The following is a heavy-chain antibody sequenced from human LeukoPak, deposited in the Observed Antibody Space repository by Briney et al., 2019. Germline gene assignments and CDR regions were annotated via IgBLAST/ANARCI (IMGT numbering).Heavy chain of an antibody. Sequence: GGSLRLSCTASGFTFSSYWMSWVRQAPGKGLQWVANINQDGSEKYYVDSVKGRFTISRDKAKNSLYLQMNSLRAEDTAVYYCGKIAVADYLDYWGQGTLVTVSS. CDR1: GFTFSSYW. CDR3: GKIAVADYLDY. V-gene: IGHV3-7*03. D-gene: IGHD6-19*01. CDR2: INQDGSEK. J-gene: IGHJ4*02.